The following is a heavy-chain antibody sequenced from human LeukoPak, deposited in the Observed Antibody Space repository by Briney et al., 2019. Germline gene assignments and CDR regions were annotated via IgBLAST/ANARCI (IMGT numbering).Heavy chain of an antibody. J-gene: IGHJ1*01. CDR1: GYTFTNFG. CDR3: ARDKDEDYDTSGMFQY. Sequence: ASVKVSCKASGYTFTNFGTSWVRQAPGQRPEWMGWISTYNGNTNYAQNLQDRVTLTTDTSTTTVYMELRSLRSDDTAVYYCARDKDEDYDTSGMFQYWGQGTLVTVSS. D-gene: IGHD3-22*01. V-gene: IGHV1-18*04. CDR2: ISTYNGNT.